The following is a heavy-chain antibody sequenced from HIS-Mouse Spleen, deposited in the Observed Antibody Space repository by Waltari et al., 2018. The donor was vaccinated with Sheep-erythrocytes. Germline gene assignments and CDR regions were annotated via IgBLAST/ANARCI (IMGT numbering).Heavy chain of an antibody. J-gene: IGHJ4*02. V-gene: IGHV3-73*02. CDR1: GFTFSGSA. CDR2: MRSKAKSCAT. D-gene: IGHD6-6*01. Sequence: EVQLVESGGGLVQPGGSLKLSCAASGFTFSGSAMHRVRQASGTGLEWVGRMRSKAKSCATDYAASVKGRFTISKDDSKSTAYMQMNSLKTEDTAVYYCTRYGYSSSSGSDYWGQGTLVTVSS. CDR3: TRYGYSSSSGSDY.